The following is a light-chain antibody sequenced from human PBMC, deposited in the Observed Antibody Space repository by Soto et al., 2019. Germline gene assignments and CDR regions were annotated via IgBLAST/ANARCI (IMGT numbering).Light chain of an antibody. CDR2: DAS. CDR3: QQFNTKPLT. CDR1: QGIGTA. V-gene: IGKV1-13*02. Sequence: IQLTQSPSTLSASVGDRVTITCRASQGIGTALAWYHQRPGNSPDLLVYDASTLQSGVPSRFSGSGSETEFSITISGLQPEDFAHSGWQQFNTKPLTFGGGTRVEIK. J-gene: IGKJ4*01.